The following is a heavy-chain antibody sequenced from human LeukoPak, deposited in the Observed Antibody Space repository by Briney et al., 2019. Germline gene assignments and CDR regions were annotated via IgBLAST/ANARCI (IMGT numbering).Heavy chain of an antibody. CDR2: ISYDGTNE. V-gene: IGHV3-30*04. J-gene: IGHJ4*02. D-gene: IGHD3-10*01. CDR1: GFTLSSYA. CDR3: ARNFYDSGSYYPPWY. Sequence: GVSLRLSCAASGFTLSSYAMHWVRQAPGKGLAWVAVISYDGTNEYSADSVKGRFTISRDNSKNTLYLQRNSLRVEDTAVYYCARNFYDSGSYYPPWYWGQGVLVAVSS.